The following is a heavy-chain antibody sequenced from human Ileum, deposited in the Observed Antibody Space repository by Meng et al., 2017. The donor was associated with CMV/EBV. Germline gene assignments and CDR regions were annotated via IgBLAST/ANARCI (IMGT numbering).Heavy chain of an antibody. CDR2: ISYDGSNK. CDR3: ARDRGTAVGEDGMDV. J-gene: IGHJ6*02. V-gene: IGHV3-30-3*01. CDR1: GFTFSSYA. Sequence: GGSLRLSCAASGFTFSSYAMHWVRQAPGKGLEWVAVISYDGSNKYYADSVKGRFTISRDNSKNTLYLQMHSLRADDTAVYYCARDRGTAVGEDGMDVWGQGTTVTVSS. D-gene: IGHD6-19*01.